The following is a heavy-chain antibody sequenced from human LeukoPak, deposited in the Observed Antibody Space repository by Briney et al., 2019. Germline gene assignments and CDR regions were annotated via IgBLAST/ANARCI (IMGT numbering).Heavy chain of an antibody. CDR2: INLNSGGT. CDR1: GGTFSSYG. V-gene: IGHV1-2*02. D-gene: IGHD2-21*02. CDR3: ARVAGGDWYYFDF. J-gene: IGHJ4*02. Sequence: ASGKASFKASGGTFSSYGISWVRQAPGQGLEWMGWINLNSGGTNSAQKFQGRVTMTRDTSISAAYMELSRLGSDDTAVYYCARVAGGDWYYFDFWGQGTLVTVSS.